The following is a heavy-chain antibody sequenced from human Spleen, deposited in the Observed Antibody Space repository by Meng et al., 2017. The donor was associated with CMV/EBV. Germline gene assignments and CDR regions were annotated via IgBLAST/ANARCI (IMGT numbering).Heavy chain of an antibody. CDR3: ARRRGGSGRDC. Sequence: LESGPVLRKPSETLSRTCTVAGGSISSNGSYWDWVRQPPGKGLEWIGAIYHSGSTSYNPSLQSRVTMFVDTSKNQFSLMLTSVTATDTAVYYCARRRGGSGRDCWGQGTLVTVSS. CDR1: GGSISSNGSY. CDR2: IYHSGST. V-gene: IGHV4-39*01. J-gene: IGHJ4*02. D-gene: IGHD3-10*01.